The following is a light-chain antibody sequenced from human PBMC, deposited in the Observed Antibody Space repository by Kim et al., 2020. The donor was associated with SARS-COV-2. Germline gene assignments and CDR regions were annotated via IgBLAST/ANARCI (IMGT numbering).Light chain of an antibody. CDR1: KLGDKY. J-gene: IGLJ1*01. CDR2: QDS. V-gene: IGLV3-1*01. Sequence: SYVLTQPPSVSVSPGQTASITCSGDKLGDKYACWYQQKPGQSPVLVIYQDSKRPSGIPERFSGSNSGNTATLTISGTQAMDEADYYCQAWDSSTAGVFGT. CDR3: QAWDSSTAGV.